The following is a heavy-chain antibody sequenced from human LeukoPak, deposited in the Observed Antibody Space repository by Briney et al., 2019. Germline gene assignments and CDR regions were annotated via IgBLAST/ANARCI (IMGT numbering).Heavy chain of an antibody. Sequence: PSETLSLTCAVSGYSISSGYYWGWIRQPPGKGLEWIGSIYHSGSTYYNPSLKSRVTISVDTSKNQFSLKLSSVTAADTAVYYFARRAYGDYFDYWGQGTLVTVSS. CDR2: IYHSGST. V-gene: IGHV4-38-2*01. D-gene: IGHD4-17*01. J-gene: IGHJ4*02. CDR3: ARRAYGDYFDY. CDR1: GYSISSGYY.